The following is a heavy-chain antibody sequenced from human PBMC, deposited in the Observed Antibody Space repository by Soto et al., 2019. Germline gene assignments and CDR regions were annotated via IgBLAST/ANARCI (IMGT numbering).Heavy chain of an antibody. V-gene: IGHV4-39*01. CDR3: ARQTGGFGYYFDY. CDR1: GGSISSNLYY. D-gene: IGHD3-16*01. CDR2: VYYSGRT. J-gene: IGHJ4*02. Sequence: QLQLQESGPGLVKPSETLSLTCTVSGGSISSNLYYWGWVRQPPGKGLEWIGAVYYSGRTWYNPSLNSRVIICVDTLRNQFSLNLRSVTASDTAVYYCARQTGGFGYYFDYWGQGALVTVSS.